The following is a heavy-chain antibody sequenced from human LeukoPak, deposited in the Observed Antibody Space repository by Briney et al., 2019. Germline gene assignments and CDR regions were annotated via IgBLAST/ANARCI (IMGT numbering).Heavy chain of an antibody. D-gene: IGHD3-10*01. V-gene: IGHV3-23*01. CDR3: VKDDHYGSGSYYFDS. CDR2: ISGSRGHT. Sequence: GGSLKLSCAGSGFTFSDYPMTWVRQAPGKGLEWVSAISGSRGHTYYADSVRGRFTISRDNSKNTVYLQIDSLRVEDTAVYYCVKDDHYGSGSYYFDSWGQGTLVTVSS. CDR1: GFTFSDYP. J-gene: IGHJ4*02.